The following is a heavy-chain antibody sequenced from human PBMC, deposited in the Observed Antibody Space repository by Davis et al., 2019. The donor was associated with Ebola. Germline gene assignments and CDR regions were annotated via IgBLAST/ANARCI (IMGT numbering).Heavy chain of an antibody. CDR1: GFTFSGSA. CDR3: TRQGIAAADFDY. V-gene: IGHV3-73*01. CDR2: IRSEANSYAT. J-gene: IGHJ4*02. Sequence: PGGSLRLSCAASGFTFSGSAMHWVRQASGKGLEWVGRIRSEANSYATAYAASVKGRFTISRDDSKNTAFLQMNSLKTEDTAVYYCTRQGIAAADFDYWGQGTLVTVSS. D-gene: IGHD6-13*01.